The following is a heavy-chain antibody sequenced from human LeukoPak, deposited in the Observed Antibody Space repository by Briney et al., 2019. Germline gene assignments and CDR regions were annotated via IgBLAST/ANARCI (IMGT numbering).Heavy chain of an antibody. D-gene: IGHD6-13*01. J-gene: IGHJ5*02. V-gene: IGHV4-59*01. Sequence: SETLSLTCTVSGGSISSYYWSWIRQPPGKGLEWIGYIDYSGSTNYNPSLKSRVTISVDTSKNQFSLKLSSVTAADTAVYYCAREVVFSSDVVIDWFDPWGQGTLVTVSS. CDR2: IDYSGST. CDR3: AREVVFSSDVVIDWFDP. CDR1: GGSISSYY.